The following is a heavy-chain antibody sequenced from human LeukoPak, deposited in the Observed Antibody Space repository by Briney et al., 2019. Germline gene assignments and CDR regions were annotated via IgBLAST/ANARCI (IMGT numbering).Heavy chain of an antibody. Sequence: SETLSLTCTVSGGSISRGSYFWGWIRHPPGVGLEWMGSFYYSGSTYYSPSLKSRVIMSVDTSKNQFSLRLSSVTAADAALYYCARDRSRTGYDSDFDFWGPGTLVTVSS. V-gene: IGHV4-39*07. CDR2: FYYSGST. CDR1: GGSISRGSYF. D-gene: IGHD5-12*01. J-gene: IGHJ4*02. CDR3: ARDRSRTGYDSDFDF.